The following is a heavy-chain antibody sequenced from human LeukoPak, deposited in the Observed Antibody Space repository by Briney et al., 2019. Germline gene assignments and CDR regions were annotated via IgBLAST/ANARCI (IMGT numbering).Heavy chain of an antibody. J-gene: IGHJ4*02. CDR1: GDSISSHY. Sequence: SETLSLTCTVSGDSISSHYWSWIRQSPGKQLEYIGYISYRGTTNYNPSLKSRVTMSVGTSNNQFSLRLTSVTAADTAVYYCARRSKDIVVVAAAVAYYFDYWGQGALVTVSS. D-gene: IGHD2-2*01. V-gene: IGHV4-59*08. CDR3: ARRSKDIVVVAAAVAYYFDY. CDR2: ISYRGTT.